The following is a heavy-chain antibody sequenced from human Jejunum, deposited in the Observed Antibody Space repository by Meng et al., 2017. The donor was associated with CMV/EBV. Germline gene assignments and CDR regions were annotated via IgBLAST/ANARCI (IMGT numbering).Heavy chain of an antibody. CDR2: IRDYNGNT. J-gene: IGHJ4*02. CDR3: ARVEVGITSGDY. CDR1: GYTFTNYG. V-gene: IGHV1-18*01. Sequence: EQCAAEVKTPVAPAQASCKASGYTFTNYGTTWVRQAPGQGLEWMVWIRDYNGNTNYAQTLPGKVTMTTDTATSTAYMELRSLRSDDTAVYYCARVEVGITSGDYWGQGTLVTVSS. D-gene: IGHD1-26*01.